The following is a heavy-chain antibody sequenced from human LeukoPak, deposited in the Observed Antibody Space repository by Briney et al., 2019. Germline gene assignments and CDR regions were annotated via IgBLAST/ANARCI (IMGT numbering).Heavy chain of an antibody. Sequence: PSETLSLTCTVSGGSISSYYWSWIRQPPGKGLEWIGYIYYSGSTNYNPSLKSRVTISVDTSKNQFSLKLSSVTAADTAVYYCATPSYTHNRYYYYYGMDVWGQGTTVTVSS. CDR1: GGSISSYY. J-gene: IGHJ6*02. CDR2: IYYSGST. V-gene: IGHV4-59*01. CDR3: ATPSYTHNRYYYYYGMDV. D-gene: IGHD1-14*01.